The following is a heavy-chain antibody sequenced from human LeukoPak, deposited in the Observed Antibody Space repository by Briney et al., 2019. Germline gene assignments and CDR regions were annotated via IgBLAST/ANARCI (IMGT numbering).Heavy chain of an antibody. J-gene: IGHJ5*02. Sequence: PSGTLSLTCGVSGGSISSYYWSWIRQPPGKGLEWIGFIYNSGSTNYNPSLKSRVTISIDTSKNQFSLKLSSVTAADTAVYYCARELGGSSGTNWFDPWGQGTLVTVSS. CDR1: GGSISSYY. D-gene: IGHD6-19*01. CDR2: IYNSGST. V-gene: IGHV4-4*08. CDR3: ARELGGSSGTNWFDP.